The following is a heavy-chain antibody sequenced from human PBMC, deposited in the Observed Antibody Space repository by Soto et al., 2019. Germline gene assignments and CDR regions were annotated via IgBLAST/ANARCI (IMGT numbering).Heavy chain of an antibody. CDR1: GYTFSDYF. CDR3: ARIKWGLDYYNGMDV. Sequence: ASVKVSCKASGYTFSDYFIQWLRQAPGQGLEWVAWINPKTAATNYAKKFQDRVTLTSDTSFSTAYLELTRLRPDDTALYYCARIKWGLDYYNGMDVWGQGTAVTVSS. D-gene: IGHD1-26*01. CDR2: INPKTAAT. V-gene: IGHV1-2*02. J-gene: IGHJ6*02.